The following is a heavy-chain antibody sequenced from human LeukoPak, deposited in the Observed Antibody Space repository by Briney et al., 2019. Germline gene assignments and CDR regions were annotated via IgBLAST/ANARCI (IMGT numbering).Heavy chain of an antibody. V-gene: IGHV4-34*01. Sequence: PSETLSLTCAVYGGSFSGYYWSWIRQPPGKGLEWIGEINHSGSTNYNPSLKSRVTISVDTSKNQFSLKLGSVTAADTAVYYCARGRYYYDSSGYYPSYFDYWGQGTLVTVSS. J-gene: IGHJ4*02. CDR3: ARGRYYYDSSGYYPSYFDY. D-gene: IGHD3-22*01. CDR2: INHSGST. CDR1: GGSFSGYY.